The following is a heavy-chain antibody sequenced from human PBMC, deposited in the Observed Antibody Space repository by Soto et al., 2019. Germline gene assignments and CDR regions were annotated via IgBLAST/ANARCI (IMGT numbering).Heavy chain of an antibody. CDR3: ARVPGP. J-gene: IGHJ5*02. D-gene: IGHD7-27*01. CDR2: SDHSGST. Sequence: QLQLQESGSGLVKPSQTLSLTCAVSGGSISSGGYSWSWIRQPPGKGLEWIGYSDHSGSTYYNPSLNSRVNISVVRAKNQFSLNLSNVTAADTAVYYCARVPGPWGQVTLVTVSS. V-gene: IGHV4-30-2*01. CDR1: GGSISSGGYS.